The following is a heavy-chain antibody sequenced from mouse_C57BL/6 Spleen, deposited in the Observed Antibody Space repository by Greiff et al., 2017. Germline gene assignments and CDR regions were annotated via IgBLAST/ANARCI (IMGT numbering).Heavy chain of an antibody. CDR2: ISSGGSYT. J-gene: IGHJ1*03. D-gene: IGHD1-1*01. V-gene: IGHV5-6*01. CDR3: ARQGILRSYWYFDV. CDR1: GFTFSSYG. Sequence: EVMLVESGGDLVKPGGSLKLSCAASGFTFSSYGMSWVRQTPDKRLEWVATISSGGSYTYYPDSVKGRFTISRDNAKNTLYLQMSSLKSEDTAMYYCARQGILRSYWYFDVWGTGTTVTVSS.